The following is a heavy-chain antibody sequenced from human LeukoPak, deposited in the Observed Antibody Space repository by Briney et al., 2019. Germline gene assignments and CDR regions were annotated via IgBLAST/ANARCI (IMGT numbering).Heavy chain of an antibody. D-gene: IGHD6-13*01. CDR2: IKEDGGEK. CDR1: GVTFSNYW. Sequence: GGSLRLSCTASGVTFSNYWMSWVRRAPGKGLEWVANIKEDGGEKNYVDSVRGRFTITRDNSRNLLYLQMNSLRGEDTAVYYCATERRGSSTYDGKEAFDFWGQGTLVTVSS. CDR3: ATERRGSSTYDGKEAFDF. J-gene: IGHJ4*02. V-gene: IGHV3-7*01.